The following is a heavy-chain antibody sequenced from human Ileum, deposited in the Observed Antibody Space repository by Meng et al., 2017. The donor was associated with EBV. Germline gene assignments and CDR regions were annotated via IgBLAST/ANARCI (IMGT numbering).Heavy chain of an antibody. V-gene: IGHV4-28*01. CDR1: GYSISSTNW. CDR2: IYYSGST. Sequence: QVQRQELGPGLVKPSDTLSLTCAVSGYSISSTNWWGWIRQPPGKGLEWIGYIYYSGSTSYNPSLKSRVTMSVDTSKNQFSLNLNSVTAVDTAVYYCARNVPGTSAYYDWGQGTLVTVSS. D-gene: IGHD3-22*01. CDR3: ARNVPGTSAYYD. J-gene: IGHJ4*02.